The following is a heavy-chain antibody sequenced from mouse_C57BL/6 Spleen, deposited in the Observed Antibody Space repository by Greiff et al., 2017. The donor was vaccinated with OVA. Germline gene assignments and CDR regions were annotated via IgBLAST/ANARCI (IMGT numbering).Heavy chain of an antibody. V-gene: IGHV5-4*01. D-gene: IGHD2-4*01. Sequence: EVHLVESGGGLVKPGGSLKLSCAASGFTFSSYAMSWVRQTPEKRLEWVATISDGGSYTYYPDNVKGRFTISRDNAKNNLYLQMSHLKSEDTAMYYCAREIDYDGHWYFDVWGTGTTVTVSS. J-gene: IGHJ1*03. CDR2: ISDGGSYT. CDR3: AREIDYDGHWYFDV. CDR1: GFTFSSYA.